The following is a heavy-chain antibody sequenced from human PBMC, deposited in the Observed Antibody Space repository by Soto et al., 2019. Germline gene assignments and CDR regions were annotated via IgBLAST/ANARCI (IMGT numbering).Heavy chain of an antibody. CDR1: GFTFSNAW. V-gene: IGHV3-15*07. D-gene: IGHD1-20*01. CDR3: TTDSYITSVIIRFDY. CDR2: IKSKTDGWTT. J-gene: IGHJ4*01. Sequence: EVQLVESGEGFVKPGGSLRLSCAASGFTFSNAWRNWVRQAPGKGLEWVGRIKSKTDGWTTDFAASGKGRFAISRDDSESMVYLQMTSLKTDDTVVYYCTTDSYITSVIIRFDYWGHGTLVTVSS.